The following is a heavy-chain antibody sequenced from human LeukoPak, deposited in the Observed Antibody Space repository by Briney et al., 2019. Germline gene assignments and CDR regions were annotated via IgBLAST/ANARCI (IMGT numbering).Heavy chain of an antibody. V-gene: IGHV1-69*13. CDR3: ARWGVSRGFLSRTYNWFDP. J-gene: IGHJ5*02. Sequence: GASVKVSCKASGGTFSSYAISWVRQAPGQGLEWMGGVIPIFGTANYAQKFQGRVTITADESTSTAYMELSSLRSEDTAVYYCARWGVSRGFLSRTYNWFDPWGQGTLVTVSS. CDR2: VIPIFGTA. CDR1: GGTFSSYA. D-gene: IGHD3-10*01.